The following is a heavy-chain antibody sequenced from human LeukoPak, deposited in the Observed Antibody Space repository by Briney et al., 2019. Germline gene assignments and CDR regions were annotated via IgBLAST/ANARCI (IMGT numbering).Heavy chain of an antibody. J-gene: IGHJ4*02. CDR3: AREGTDYGSGSLGEDY. D-gene: IGHD3-10*01. V-gene: IGHV3-30-3*01. CDR2: ISYHGIDK. Sequence: GGSLRLSCAASGFTFSHYAMHWVRQAPGKGLEWVAVISYHGIDKYYADSVKGRFTISRDNSKNTLYLQMNSLRAEDTAVYYCAREGTDYGSGSLGEDYWGQGTLVTVSS. CDR1: GFTFSHYA.